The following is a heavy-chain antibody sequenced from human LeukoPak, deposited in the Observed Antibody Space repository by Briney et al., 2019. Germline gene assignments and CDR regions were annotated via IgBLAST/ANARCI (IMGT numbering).Heavy chain of an antibody. Sequence: GGSLRLSCAASGFTFSNYNMNWVRQAPGKGLEWVSSISSSSSYIYYADSVKGRFTISRDNTKNSLYLQMNSLRAEDTAVYYCARDSPYGTAGNWGQGTLVTVSS. CDR2: ISSSSSYI. J-gene: IGHJ4*02. V-gene: IGHV3-21*01. D-gene: IGHD2-8*02. CDR1: GFTFSNYN. CDR3: ARDSPYGTAGN.